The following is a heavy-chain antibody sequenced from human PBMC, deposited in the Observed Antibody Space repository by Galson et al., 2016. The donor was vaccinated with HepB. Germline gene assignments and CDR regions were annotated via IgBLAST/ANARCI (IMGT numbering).Heavy chain of an antibody. V-gene: IGHV3-33*08. CDR3: ARGRAHCSSTRCYWGPYFDY. J-gene: IGHJ4*02. Sequence: SLRLSCAASGFTFTNYAMTWVRQAPGKGLEWVAVIWYDGSKKYYGDSVKGRFTISRDNSKNTLYLQMDSLRAEDTAVYYCARGRAHCSSTRCYWGPYFDYWGQGTLVTVSS. D-gene: IGHD2-2*01. CDR2: IWYDGSKK. CDR1: GFTFTNYA.